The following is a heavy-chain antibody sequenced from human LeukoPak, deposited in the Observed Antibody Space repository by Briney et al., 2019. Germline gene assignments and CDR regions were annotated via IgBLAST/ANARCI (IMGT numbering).Heavy chain of an antibody. CDR3: ARGHYCSADFGSGGYAFDI. CDR1: GGSINNYY. V-gene: IGHV4-4*07. CDR2: IYTRGST. J-gene: IGHJ3*02. D-gene: IGHD2-21*02. Sequence: PSETLSLTCTVSGGSINNYYWSWIRQPAGKGLEWIWRIYTRGSTTYNPSLKSRVTMSVDTSKNEFSLKLSSVTAADPAVYYCARGHYCSADFGSGGYAFDIWGKGTMVSVS.